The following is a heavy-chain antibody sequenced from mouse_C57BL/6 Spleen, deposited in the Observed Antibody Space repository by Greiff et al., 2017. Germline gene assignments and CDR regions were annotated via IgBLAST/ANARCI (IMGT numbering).Heavy chain of an antibody. CDR3: ATGSTTVVATDAMDY. Sequence: EVQLQQSGAELVRPGASVKLSCTASGFNITDDYMHWVKQRPEQGLEWIGWIDPENGDTEYASKFQGKATITANTSSNTAYLQLSSLTSKDTAVDYCATGSTTVVATDAMDYWGQGTSVTVSS. V-gene: IGHV14-4*01. CDR1: GFNITDDY. CDR2: IDPENGDT. D-gene: IGHD1-1*01. J-gene: IGHJ4*01.